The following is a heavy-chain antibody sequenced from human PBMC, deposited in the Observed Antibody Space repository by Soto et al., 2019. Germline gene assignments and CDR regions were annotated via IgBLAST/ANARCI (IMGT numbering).Heavy chain of an antibody. D-gene: IGHD3-3*01. CDR3: ARRTLEWLTLDY. CDR2: IYYSGST. Sequence: SETLSLTCTVSGGSISSSSYYWGWIRQPPGKGLEWIGSIYYSGSTYYNPSLKSRVTISVDTSKNQFSLKLSSVTTADTAVYYCARRTLEWLTLDYWGQGTLVTVSS. J-gene: IGHJ4*02. V-gene: IGHV4-39*01. CDR1: GGSISSSSYY.